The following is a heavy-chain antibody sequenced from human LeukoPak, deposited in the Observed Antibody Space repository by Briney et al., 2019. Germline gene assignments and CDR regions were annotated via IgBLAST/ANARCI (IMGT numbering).Heavy chain of an antibody. V-gene: IGHV4-59*08. CDR3: ASTICISTSCYPGVVDY. Sequence: SETLSLTCTVSGGSISSYYWSWIRQPPGKGLEWIGYIYYSGSTNYNPALRSRLTISVDTSKNQFSLKLSSVTAADTAVYYCASTICISTSCYPGVVDYWGQGTLVTVSS. CDR1: GGSISSYY. J-gene: IGHJ4*02. D-gene: IGHD2-2*01. CDR2: IYYSGST.